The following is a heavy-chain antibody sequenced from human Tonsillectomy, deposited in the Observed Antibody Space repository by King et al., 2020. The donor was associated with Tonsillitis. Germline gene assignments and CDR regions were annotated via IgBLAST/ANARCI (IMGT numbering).Heavy chain of an antibody. J-gene: IGHJ4*02. CDR3: ARPSSSSSWYQY. CDR2: IYYSGST. D-gene: IGHD6-13*01. V-gene: IGHV4-39*01. Sequence: LQLQESGPGLVKPSETLSLTCTVSGGSISSSSYYWGWIRQPPGKGLEWIGSIYYSGSTYYNPSLTSRVTISVDTSKNQFSLKLSSVTDADTAVYYCARPSSSSSWYQYWGQGTLVTVSS. CDR1: GGSISSSSYY.